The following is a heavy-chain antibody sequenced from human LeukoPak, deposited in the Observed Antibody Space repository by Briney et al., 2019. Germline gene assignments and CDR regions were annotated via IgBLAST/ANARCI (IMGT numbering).Heavy chain of an antibody. CDR1: GGSISRSDYY. Sequence: SETLSLTCTVPGGSISRSDYYWGWIRQSPGKGLKYIGNVYYRGSTYYKPSLKSRVTISIDKSKNQFSLKLTSVTAAETAIYYCATDRILGHYHWYFDLWGRGSLVTVSS. CDR2: VYYRGST. J-gene: IGHJ2*01. D-gene: IGHD3-3*01. CDR3: ATDRILGHYHWYFDL. V-gene: IGHV4-39*07.